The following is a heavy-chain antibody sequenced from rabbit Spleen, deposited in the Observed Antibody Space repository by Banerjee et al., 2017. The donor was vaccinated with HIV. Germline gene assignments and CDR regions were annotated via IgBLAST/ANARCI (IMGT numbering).Heavy chain of an antibody. J-gene: IGHJ4*01. D-gene: IGHD1-1*01. CDR1: GVSFSGNSY. CDR3: ARDLVAVIGWNFNL. CDR2: IAGSSSDFT. Sequence: QSLEESGGDLVKPGASLTLTCTASGVSFSGNSYMCWVRQAPGKGLEWIACIAGSSSDFTYYATWAKGRFTISRTSSPSVTLQMTSLTAADTATYFCARDLVAVIGWNFNLWGPGTLVTVS. V-gene: IGHV1S40*01.